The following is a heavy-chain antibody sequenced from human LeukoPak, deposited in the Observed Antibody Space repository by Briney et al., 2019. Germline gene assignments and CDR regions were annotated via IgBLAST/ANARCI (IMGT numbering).Heavy chain of an antibody. V-gene: IGHV4-30-4*08. CDR3: ARAVWSEMATILDY. Sequence: SETLSLTCTVSGGSISSGDCYWSWIRQPPGKGLEWIGYIYYSGSTYYNPSLKSRVTISVDTSKNQFSLKLSSVTAADTAVYYCARAVWSEMATILDYWGQGTLVTVSS. J-gene: IGHJ4*02. CDR1: GGSISSGDCY. D-gene: IGHD5-24*01. CDR2: IYYSGST.